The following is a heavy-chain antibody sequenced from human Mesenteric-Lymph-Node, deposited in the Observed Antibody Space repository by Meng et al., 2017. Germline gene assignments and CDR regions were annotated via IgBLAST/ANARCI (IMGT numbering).Heavy chain of an antibody. V-gene: IGHV4-39*01. CDR3: ARPIAAAGWFDP. Sequence: QLPLQESGPGLVNPSETLSLTCTVSGGPINSSSYYWGWIRQPPGKGLEWIGSIYYSGRTYYNPSLKSRVTISVDTSKNQFSLKLSSVTAADTAVYYCARPIAAAGWFDPWGQGTLVTVSS. CDR2: IYYSGRT. J-gene: IGHJ5*02. D-gene: IGHD6-13*01. CDR1: GGPINSSSYY.